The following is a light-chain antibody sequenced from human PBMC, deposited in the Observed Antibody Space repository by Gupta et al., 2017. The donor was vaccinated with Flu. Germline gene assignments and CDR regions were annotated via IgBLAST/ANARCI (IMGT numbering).Light chain of an antibody. Sequence: EIVLTQSPGTLSLSSGERATLSCRASQSVSSSYLAWYKQKPGQAPRLLIYGASSRATGIQDRFSGSGSGKDFTLTISRLEHEDVAVYFCQHYGSAPYTFGQGTKVEIK. CDR3: QHYGSAPYT. CDR2: GAS. CDR1: QSVSSSY. J-gene: IGKJ2*01. V-gene: IGKV3-20*01.